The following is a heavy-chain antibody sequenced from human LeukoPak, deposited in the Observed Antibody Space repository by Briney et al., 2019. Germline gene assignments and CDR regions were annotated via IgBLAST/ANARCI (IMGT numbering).Heavy chain of an antibody. V-gene: IGHV3-21*01. J-gene: IGHJ5*02. Sequence: GGSLRLSCAASGFTFSRYSMKWVRQAPGKGGEGVSSISSSRRYIYYADSVKRRFTISRDNAKNSLYLQMNSLRAEDTAVYYRARDAVGYYGSGSYPNWFDHWGQGTLVTVSS. CDR1: GFTFSRYS. CDR3: ARDAVGYYGSGSYPNWFDH. D-gene: IGHD3-10*01. CDR2: ISSSRRYI.